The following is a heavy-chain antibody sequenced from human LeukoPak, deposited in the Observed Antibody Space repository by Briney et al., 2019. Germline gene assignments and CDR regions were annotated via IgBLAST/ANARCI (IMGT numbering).Heavy chain of an antibody. CDR1: GFTFSSYA. CDR2: ISYDGSNK. D-gene: IGHD2-15*01. CDR3: ARGYQWSGPYYYGMDV. J-gene: IGHJ6*02. V-gene: IGHV3-30-3*01. Sequence: GGSLRLSCAASGFTFSSYAMHWVRQAPGKGLEWVAVISYDGSNKYYADSVKGRFTISRDNSKNTLYLQMNSLRAEDTAVYYCARGYQWSGPYYYGMDVWGQGTTVTVSS.